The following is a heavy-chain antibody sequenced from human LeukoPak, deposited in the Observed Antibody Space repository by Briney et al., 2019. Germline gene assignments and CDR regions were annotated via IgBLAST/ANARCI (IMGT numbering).Heavy chain of an antibody. Sequence: SETLSLTCAVYGGSFSGYYWSWIRQPPGKGLEWIGEINHSGSTNYNPSLQSRVTISVDTSKNQFSLKLSSVTAADTAVYYCARSPDYEVTDPFDYWGQGTLVTVSS. CDR2: INHSGST. CDR1: GGSFSGYY. J-gene: IGHJ4*02. CDR3: ARSPDYEVTDPFDY. V-gene: IGHV4-34*01. D-gene: IGHD4-17*01.